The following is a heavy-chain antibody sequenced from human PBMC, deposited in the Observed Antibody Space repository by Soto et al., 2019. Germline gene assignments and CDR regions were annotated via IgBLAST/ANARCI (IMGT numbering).Heavy chain of an antibody. V-gene: IGHV4-59*08. CDR3: ARPGFGQLHGLVDV. D-gene: IGHD3-10*01. J-gene: IGHJ6*02. CDR1: GGSITSHY. Sequence: SETLSLTCSVSGGSITSHYCSWFRQPPGKGLEWIGYIHHSGSTSYNPSLKSRVTMSVDTSKNQFSLKVNSVTAADTALYYCARPGFGQLHGLVDVWGPGTTVTVSS. CDR2: IHHSGST.